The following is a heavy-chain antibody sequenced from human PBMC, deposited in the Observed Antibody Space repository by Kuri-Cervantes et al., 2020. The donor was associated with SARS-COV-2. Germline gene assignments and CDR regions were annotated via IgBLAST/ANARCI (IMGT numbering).Heavy chain of an antibody. CDR3: ARLSAPMVRGVLDY. Sequence: GESLKISCAASGFTFSSYAMSWVRQAPGKGLEWVSGINWNGGSTGYADSVKGRFTISRDNAKNSLYLQMNSLRAEDTALYHCARLSAPMVRGVLDYWGQGTLVTVSS. CDR1: GFTFSSYA. D-gene: IGHD3-10*01. CDR2: INWNGGST. J-gene: IGHJ4*02. V-gene: IGHV3-20*01.